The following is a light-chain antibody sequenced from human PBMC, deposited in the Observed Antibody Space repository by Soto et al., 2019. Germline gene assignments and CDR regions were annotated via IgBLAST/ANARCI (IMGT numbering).Light chain of an antibody. CDR3: SSYTTSNPYV. J-gene: IGLJ1*01. CDR2: EVN. V-gene: IGLV2-14*01. Sequence: QSALTQPASVSGSPGQSITFSCTGTSSDIGVYNYVSWYQQHPGKAPKLMIYEVNNRPSGVSNRFSGSKSGNTASLTISGLQDEDEADYYCSSYTTSNPYVFGTGTKLAV. CDR1: SSDIGVYNY.